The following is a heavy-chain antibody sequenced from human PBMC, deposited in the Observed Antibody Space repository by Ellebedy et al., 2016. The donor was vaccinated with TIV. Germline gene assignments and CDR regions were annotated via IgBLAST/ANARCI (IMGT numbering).Heavy chain of an antibody. CDR2: IYTSGST. CDR3: ARESSSWYGGNYYYYYMDV. D-gene: IGHD6-13*01. V-gene: IGHV4-4*07. J-gene: IGHJ6*03. CDR1: GGSISSYY. Sequence: SETLSLTXTVSGGSISSYYWSWIRQPAGKGLEWIGRIYTSGSTNYNPSLKSRVTMSVDTSKNQFSLKLSSVTAADTAVYYCARESSSWYGGNYYYYYMDVWGKGTTVTVSS.